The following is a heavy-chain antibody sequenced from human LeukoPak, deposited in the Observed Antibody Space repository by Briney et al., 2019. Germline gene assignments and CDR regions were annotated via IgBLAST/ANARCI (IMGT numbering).Heavy chain of an antibody. D-gene: IGHD3-10*01. CDR2: XXXXGST. CDR3: ARDYVLLWFGVPTGAFDI. V-gene: IGHV4-4*07. CDR1: GGSISSYY. Sequence: PSETLSLTCTVSGGSISSYYWSWIRQPAGKGLEWXXXXXXXGSTNYNPSLKSRVTMSVDTSKNQFSLKLSSVTAADTAVYYCARDYVLLWFGVPTGAFDIWGRGTMVTVSS. J-gene: IGHJ3*02.